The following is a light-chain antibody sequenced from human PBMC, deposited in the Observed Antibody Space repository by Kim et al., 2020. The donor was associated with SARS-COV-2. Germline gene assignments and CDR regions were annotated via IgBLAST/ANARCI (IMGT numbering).Light chain of an antibody. J-gene: IGLJ3*02. Sequence: SYELTQPPSVSVSPGQTASITCSGDKLGDKYTCWYHQKPGQSPVLVIYQDNKRPSGIPERFSGSNSGNTATLTISGTQAMDEADYYCQAWDSTGVFGGGTHLTVL. CDR3: QAWDSTGV. CDR1: KLGDKY. V-gene: IGLV3-1*01. CDR2: QDN.